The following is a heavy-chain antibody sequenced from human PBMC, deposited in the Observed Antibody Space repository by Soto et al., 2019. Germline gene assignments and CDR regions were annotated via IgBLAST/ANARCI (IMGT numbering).Heavy chain of an antibody. Sequence: ASVKLSCKSSGGTFSSHGVSWVLQALGHGLEWMGGIVPMFGTANYAQKFQGRVTATADKSTNTAYMELSSLTSEDTAVYYCARGDDFDYYYGVDVWGQGTTVTVSS. CDR3: ARGDDFDYYYGVDV. V-gene: IGHV1-69*06. J-gene: IGHJ6*02. D-gene: IGHD3-16*01. CDR2: IVPMFGTA. CDR1: GGTFSSHG.